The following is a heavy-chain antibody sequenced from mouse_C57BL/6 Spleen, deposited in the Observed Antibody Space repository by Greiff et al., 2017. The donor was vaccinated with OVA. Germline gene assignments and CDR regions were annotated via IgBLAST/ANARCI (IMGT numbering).Heavy chain of an antibody. CDR1: GYSFTGYY. CDR2: INPSTGGT. CDR3: ARGGSSYPYYFDY. Sequence: EVKLMESGPELVKPGASVKISCKASGYSFTGYYMNWVKQSPEKSLEWIGEINPSTGGTTYNQKFKAKATLTVDKSSSTAYMQLKSLTSEDSAVYYCARGGSSYPYYFDYWGQGTTLTVSS. D-gene: IGHD1-1*01. J-gene: IGHJ2*01. V-gene: IGHV1-42*01.